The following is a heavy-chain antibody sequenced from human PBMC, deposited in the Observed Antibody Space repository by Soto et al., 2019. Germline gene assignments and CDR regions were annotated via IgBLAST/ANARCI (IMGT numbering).Heavy chain of an antibody. J-gene: IGHJ6*02. CDR3: AKGAGDRLSLGMDV. V-gene: IGHV3-30*18. CDR1: GFSISDYG. CDR2: ISYDGNNT. Sequence: QPGGSLRLSCAASGFSISDYGMEWVRQAPGKGLEWVALISYDGNNTYYADSVKGRFTISRDNSKDTLFLQMTGLLAEDTAVYYCAKGAGDRLSLGMDVWGQGTTVTVSS. D-gene: IGHD1-26*01.